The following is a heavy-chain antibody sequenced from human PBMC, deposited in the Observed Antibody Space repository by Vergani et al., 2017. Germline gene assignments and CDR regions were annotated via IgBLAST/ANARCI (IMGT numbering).Heavy chain of an antibody. CDR2: IYYSGST. CDR1: GGPISSGGYY. D-gene: IGHD2-2*01. V-gene: IGHV4-31*03. Sequence: QVQLQESGPGLVKPSQTLSLTCTVSGGPISSGGYYRSWIRQHPGNGLEWIGYIYYSGSTYYNPSLKSRVTISVDTSKNQFSLKLSSVTAADTAVYYCAGGGGYWRRNRCVAGGFDIWGQGTMVTVSS. J-gene: IGHJ3*02. CDR3: AGGGGYWRRNRCVAGGFDI.